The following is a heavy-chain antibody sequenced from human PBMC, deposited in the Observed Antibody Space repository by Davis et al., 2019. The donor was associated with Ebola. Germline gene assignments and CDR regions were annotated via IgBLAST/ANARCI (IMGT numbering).Heavy chain of an antibody. CDR3: AAIYGRRAFDI. V-gene: IGHV4-34*01. CDR2: IHHSGST. Sequence: PPQTLSPTCPLYGRSSTGYYCNWNRQPPGKVLEWNGEIHHSGSTNYNTSFKSRVTISVDTSKNQFSLKLSSVTAADTAVYDCAAIYGRRAFDIWGQGTMVTVSS. D-gene: IGHD4-17*01. CDR1: GRSSTGYY. J-gene: IGHJ3*02.